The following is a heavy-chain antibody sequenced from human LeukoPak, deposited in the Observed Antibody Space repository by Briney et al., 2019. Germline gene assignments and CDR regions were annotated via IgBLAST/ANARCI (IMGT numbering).Heavy chain of an antibody. CDR2: ISGDGATV. Sequence: GGSLRLSCAATGCTFEDYAMHWVRPPPGKGLEWVSLISGDGATVYYAECLKGCFTVSRNNSEKSLHLQMNSLTTGDTALYYCARDANPLFGFYSSFGMDVWGHGTTVTVSS. CDR3: ARDANPLFGFYSSFGMDV. CDR1: GCTFEDYA. J-gene: IGHJ6*02. D-gene: IGHD2-15*01. V-gene: IGHV3-43*02.